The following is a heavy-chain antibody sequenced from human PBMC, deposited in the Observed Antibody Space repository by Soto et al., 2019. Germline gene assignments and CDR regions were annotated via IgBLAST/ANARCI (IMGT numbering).Heavy chain of an antibody. CDR3: ARPFRGYDTQFRVAFDI. J-gene: IGHJ3*02. CDR1: GGSISSGGYY. V-gene: IGHV4-31*03. Sequence: QVQLQESGPGLVKPSQTLSLTCTVSGGSISSGGYYWSWIRQHPGKGLEWIGYIYYSGSTYYNPSLKSRVTISVDTSKNQFSLKLSSVTAADTAVYYCARPFRGYDTQFRVAFDIWGQGTMVTVSS. D-gene: IGHD3-22*01. CDR2: IYYSGST.